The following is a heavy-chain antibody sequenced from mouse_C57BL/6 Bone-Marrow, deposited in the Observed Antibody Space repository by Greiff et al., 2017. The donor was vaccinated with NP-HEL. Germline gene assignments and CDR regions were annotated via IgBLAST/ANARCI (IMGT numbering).Heavy chain of an antibody. CDR3: TYGNYYYAMDY. V-gene: IGHV1-5*01. J-gene: IGHJ4*01. CDR2: IYPGDSDT. Sequence: VHVKQSGTVLARPGASVKMSCKTSGYTFTSYWMHWVKQRPGQGLEWIGAIYPGDSDTSYNQKFKGKAKLTAVTSASTAYMELSSLTNEDSAVYYCTYGNYYYAMDYWGQGTSVTVAS. CDR1: GYTFTSYW. D-gene: IGHD2-1*01.